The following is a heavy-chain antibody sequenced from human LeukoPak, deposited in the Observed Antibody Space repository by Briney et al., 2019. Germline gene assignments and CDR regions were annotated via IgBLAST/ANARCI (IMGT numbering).Heavy chain of an antibody. CDR2: INPDTSEI. Sequence: PGGSLRLSCEASGFTFSSSWMSWVHQGPGKGLEWVASINPDTSEIHYVDAVRGRFTISRDNAKNSLYLQMSSLTADDTALYYCVRSHHPGGWFDPWGQGTLVTVSS. CDR1: GFTFSSSW. J-gene: IGHJ5*02. D-gene: IGHD3-10*01. V-gene: IGHV3-7*01. CDR3: VRSHHPGGWFDP.